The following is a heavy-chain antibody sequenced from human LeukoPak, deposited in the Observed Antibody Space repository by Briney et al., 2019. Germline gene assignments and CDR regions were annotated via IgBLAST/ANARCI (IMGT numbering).Heavy chain of an antibody. J-gene: IGHJ1*01. D-gene: IGHD3-3*01. CDR1: GFIFSTYV. V-gene: IGHV3-23*01. CDR3: ARDLPKITIFGALQH. Sequence: GGSLRLSCAASGFIFSTYVMSWVRQAPGKGLEWVSGISASGDRTYYADSVKGRFTISRDNSKNTLYSQMSSLRAEDTAVYYCARDLPKITIFGALQHWGQGTLVTVSS. CDR2: ISASGDRT.